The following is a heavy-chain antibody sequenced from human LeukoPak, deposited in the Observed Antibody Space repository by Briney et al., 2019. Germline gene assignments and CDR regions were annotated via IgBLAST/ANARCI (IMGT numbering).Heavy chain of an antibody. CDR3: ASIAAAGMGVGY. D-gene: IGHD6-13*01. Sequence: GGSLRLSCTASGFTFTSYWMHWVRQAPGKGLVWVSRINSDGFSTTYADSVKGRFTISRDNSKNTLYLQMNSLRAEDTAVYYCASIAAAGMGVGYWGQGTLVTVSS. V-gene: IGHV3-74*01. CDR2: INSDGFST. CDR1: GFTFTSYW. J-gene: IGHJ4*02.